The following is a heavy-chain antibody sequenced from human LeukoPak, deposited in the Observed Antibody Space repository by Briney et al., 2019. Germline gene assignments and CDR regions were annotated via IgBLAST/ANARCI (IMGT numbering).Heavy chain of an antibody. J-gene: IGHJ3*02. CDR1: GFTVSRNY. D-gene: IGHD6-13*01. CDR2: IYSGGNT. V-gene: IGHV3-53*01. CDR3: ARGPSSQYLVHHVAFDI. Sequence: GGSLRLSCAASGFTVSRNYMSWVRQAPGKGLEWVSPIYSGGNTYYSDCVKGRFTISRDNSKNTLFLQMNSLRAEDTAVYYCARGPSSQYLVHHVAFDIWGQGTMVTVSS.